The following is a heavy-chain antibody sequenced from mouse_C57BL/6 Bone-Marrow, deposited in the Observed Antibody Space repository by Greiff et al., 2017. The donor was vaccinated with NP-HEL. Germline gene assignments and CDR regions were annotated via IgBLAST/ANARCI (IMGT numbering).Heavy chain of an antibody. V-gene: IGHV1-52*01. CDR2: IDPSDSET. Sequence: VQLQQPGAELVRPGSSVKLSCKASGYTFTSYWMHWVKQRPIQGLEWIGNIDPSDSETHYNQKFKDKATLNVDKSSSTAYMQLSSLTSEDPAVYYCAKLGRYFDGWGTGTTVTGAS. D-gene: IGHD4-1*01. CDR3: AKLGRYFDG. J-gene: IGHJ1*03. CDR1: GYTFTSYW.